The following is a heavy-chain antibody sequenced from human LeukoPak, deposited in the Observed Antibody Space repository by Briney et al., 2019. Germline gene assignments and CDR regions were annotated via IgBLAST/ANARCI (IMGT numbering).Heavy chain of an antibody. CDR3: VRGVYGGDV. CDR1: GYIFITHY. D-gene: IGHD5/OR15-5a*01. Sequence: ASVKVSCKASGYIFITHYIHWVRQAPGQGLEWMGWIDPDTGGTNYAQRFQGRVTLTRDTSISTAYMELSRLRSDDTAVNFCVRGVYGGDVWGRGTTVTVSS. V-gene: IGHV1-2*02. J-gene: IGHJ6*04. CDR2: IDPDTGGT.